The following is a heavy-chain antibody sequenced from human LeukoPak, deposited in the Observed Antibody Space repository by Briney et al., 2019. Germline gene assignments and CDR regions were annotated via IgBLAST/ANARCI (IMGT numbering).Heavy chain of an antibody. V-gene: IGHV4-34*01. CDR1: GGSFSGYY. CDR3: ARGSIRDGYDY. J-gene: IGHJ4*02. D-gene: IGHD5-12*01. CDR2: INHSGGT. Sequence: SETLSLTCAVYGGSFSGYYWSWIRQPPGKGLEWIGEINHSGGTNYNPSLKSRVTISVDTSKNQFSLKLSSVTAADTAVYYCARGSIRDGYDYWGQGTLVTVSS.